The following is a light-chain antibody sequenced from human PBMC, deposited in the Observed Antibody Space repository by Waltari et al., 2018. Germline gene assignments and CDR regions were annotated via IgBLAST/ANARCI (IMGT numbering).Light chain of an antibody. J-gene: IGLJ3*02. CDR2: DVS. CDR3: ISYTSSSTWV. Sequence: QSALTQPASVSGSPGQSITISCTGTSSDVGGYNYVSWYQQHPGKAPKLIIYDVSKRPSGVSIRFSGSGSGNTASLTISGLQTEDEADYYCISYTSSSTWVFGGGTKLTVL. CDR1: SSDVGGYNY. V-gene: IGLV2-14*03.